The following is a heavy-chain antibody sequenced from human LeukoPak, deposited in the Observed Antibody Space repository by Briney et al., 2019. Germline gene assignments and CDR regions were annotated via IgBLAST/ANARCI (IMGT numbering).Heavy chain of an antibody. V-gene: IGHV3-23*01. D-gene: IGHD1-26*01. CDR3: GKDLLVGATADAFDI. CDR1: GFTFSSYA. J-gene: IGHJ3*02. CDR2: ISGSGGGT. Sequence: GGSLRLSCAASGFTFSSYAVSWVRQAPGRGLERVSVISGSGGGTYYADSVKGRFTISRDNSKNTLYLQMNSLRAEDTAIYYCGKDLLVGATADAFDIWGQRTMVTVT.